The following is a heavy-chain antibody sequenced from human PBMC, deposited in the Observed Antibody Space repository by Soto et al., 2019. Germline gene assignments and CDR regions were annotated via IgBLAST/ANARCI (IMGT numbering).Heavy chain of an antibody. CDR3: ARTRGY. CDR2: IKEDGRET. V-gene: IGHV3-7*03. CDR1: GFTFSGGYW. J-gene: IGHJ4*02. Sequence: EVLVVESGGGLVQPGGSLRLSCAVSGFTFSGGYWLKWVRQAPGKRLEWVATIKEDGRETYYVDSVKGRFTMSRDSAKNPLYLQMNSLRVVGTAVYYCARTRGYWCQGTLVTVSS.